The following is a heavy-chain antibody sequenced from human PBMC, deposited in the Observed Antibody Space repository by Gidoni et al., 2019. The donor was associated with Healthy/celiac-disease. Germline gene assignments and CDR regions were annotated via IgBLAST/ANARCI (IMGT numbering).Heavy chain of an antibody. CDR2: ISWDGGST. CDR3: AKDGRRYCSGGSCGFDY. Sequence: EVQLVESGGVVVQPGGSLRLSCAASGFTFDDYTMHWVRQAPGKGLEWVSLISWDGGSTYYADSVKGRFTISRDNSKNSLYLQMNSLRTEDTALYYCAKDGRRYCSGGSCGFDYWGQGTLVTVSS. D-gene: IGHD2-15*01. CDR1: GFTFDDYT. V-gene: IGHV3-43*01. J-gene: IGHJ4*02.